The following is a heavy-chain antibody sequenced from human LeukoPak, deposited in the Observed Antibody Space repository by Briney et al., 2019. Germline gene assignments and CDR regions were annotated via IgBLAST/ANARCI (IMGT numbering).Heavy chain of an antibody. V-gene: IGHV4-30-2*01. CDR3: ARYKVGATSAWFDP. CDR1: GGSISSGGYY. Sequence: PSQTLSLTCTVSGGSISSGGYYWSWIRQPPGKGLEWIGYIYHSGSTNYNPSLKSRVTISVDKSKNQFSLKLSSVTAADTAVYYCARYKVGATSAWFDPWGQGTLVTVSS. J-gene: IGHJ5*02. D-gene: IGHD1-26*01. CDR2: IYHSGST.